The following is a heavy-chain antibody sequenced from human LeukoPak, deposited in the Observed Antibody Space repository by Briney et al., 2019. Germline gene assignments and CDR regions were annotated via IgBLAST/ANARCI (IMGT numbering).Heavy chain of an antibody. CDR3: ARGDFCSSTSCYLRPMDV. J-gene: IGHJ6*03. CDR1: GGSISDYY. Sequence: SETLSLTCTVSGGSISDYYWSWIRQPPGKGLEWIGYIYYSGSTTYNPSLKSRVTMSVDTSKNQFSLKLSSVTAGDTAVYYCARGDFCSSTSCYLRPMDVWGKGTTVTVSS. D-gene: IGHD2-2*01. CDR2: IYYSGST. V-gene: IGHV4-59*01.